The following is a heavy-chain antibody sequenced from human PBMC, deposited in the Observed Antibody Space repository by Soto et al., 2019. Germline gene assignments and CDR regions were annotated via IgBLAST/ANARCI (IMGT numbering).Heavy chain of an antibody. V-gene: IGHV1-18*01. CDR3: ARDTELVVSGYYYYYGMDV. J-gene: IGHJ6*02. CDR2: ISAYNGNT. Sequence: ASVKVSCKASGYTFTSYGISWVRQAPGQGLEWMGWISAYNGNTNYAQKLQGRVTMTTDTSTSTAYMELRSLRPDDTAVYYCARDTELVVSGYYYYYGMDVWGQGTTVTVSS. D-gene: IGHD3-22*01. CDR1: GYTFTSYG.